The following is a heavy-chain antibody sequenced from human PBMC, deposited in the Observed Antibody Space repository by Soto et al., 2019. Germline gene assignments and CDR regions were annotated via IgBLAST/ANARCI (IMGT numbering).Heavy chain of an antibody. J-gene: IGHJ4*02. V-gene: IGHV3-30-3*01. CDR1: GFTFSSYA. Sequence: QVQLVESGGGVVQPGRSLRLSCAASGFTFSSYAMHWVRQAPGKGLEWVAVISYDGSNKYYADSVKGRFTISRDNSKNTLYLQRNSLRAEDTAVYYWAGEGRGQWLRVFDYWGQGTLVTVSS. D-gene: IGHD5-12*01. CDR2: ISYDGSNK. CDR3: AGEGRGQWLRVFDY.